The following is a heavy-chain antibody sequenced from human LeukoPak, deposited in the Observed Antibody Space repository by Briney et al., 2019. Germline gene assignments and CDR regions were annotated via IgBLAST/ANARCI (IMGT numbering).Heavy chain of an antibody. D-gene: IGHD2-2*01. CDR3: ATGIVVVPAAAYYYYGMDV. V-gene: IGHV1-24*01. J-gene: IGHJ6*02. CDR1: GYTLTELS. CDR2: FDPEVGET. Sequence: ASVKVSCKVSGYTLTELSMHWVRQAPGKGLEWMGGFDPEVGETIYAQKFQGRVTMTEDTSTDTAYMELSSLRSEDTAVYYCATGIVVVPAAAYYYYGMDVWGQGTTVTVSS.